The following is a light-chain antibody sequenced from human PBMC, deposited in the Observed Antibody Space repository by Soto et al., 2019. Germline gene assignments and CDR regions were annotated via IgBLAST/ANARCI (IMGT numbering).Light chain of an antibody. J-gene: IGLJ1*01. CDR3: GTWDSSLSAYV. CDR1: SSNIGNNS. V-gene: IGLV1-51*02. CDR2: ENN. Sequence: QAVLTQPPSMSAAPGQKVTISLSGNSSNIGNNSVSWYQQLPGTAPKPLIYENNKRPSGIPDRFSGSKSGTSATLGITGLQTGDEADYYCGTWDSSLSAYVFGTGTKVTVL.